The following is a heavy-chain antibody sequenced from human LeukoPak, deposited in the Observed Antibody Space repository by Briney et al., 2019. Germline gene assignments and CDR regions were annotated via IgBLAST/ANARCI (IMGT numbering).Heavy chain of an antibody. CDR2: IYYSGST. V-gene: IGHV4-31*03. CDR1: GASISSGGYY. D-gene: IGHD2-21*02. CDR3: ARGWYCGGDCYRPGAFDI. J-gene: IGHJ3*02. Sequence: SETLSLTCTVSGASISSGGYYSSCIRPHPGKGLEWIGYIYYSGSTYYNPSLKSRVTISVDTSKNQFSLKLSSVTAADTAVYYCARGWYCGGDCYRPGAFDIWGQGTMVTVSS.